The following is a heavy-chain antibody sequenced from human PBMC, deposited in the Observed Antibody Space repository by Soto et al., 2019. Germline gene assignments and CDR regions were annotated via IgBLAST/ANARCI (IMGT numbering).Heavy chain of an antibody. CDR1: GYTFTSYA. Sequence: GASVKVSCKASGYTFTSYAMHWVRQAPGQRLEWMGWINAGNGNTKYSQKFQGRVTITRDTSASTAYMELSSLRSEDTAVYYCARDQIAVAGHLDYWGQGTLVTVSS. CDR3: ARDQIAVAGHLDY. J-gene: IGHJ4*02. V-gene: IGHV1-3*01. D-gene: IGHD6-19*01. CDR2: INAGNGNT.